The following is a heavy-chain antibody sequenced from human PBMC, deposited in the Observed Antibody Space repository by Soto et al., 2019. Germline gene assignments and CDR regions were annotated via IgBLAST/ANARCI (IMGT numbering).Heavy chain of an antibody. D-gene: IGHD3-9*01. V-gene: IGHV4-59*13. CDR2: IYYIGSK. CDR1: GGSISGDC. CDR3: ARGGDNRVLRYFDWSPNYYYYGMDV. J-gene: IGHJ6*02. Sequence: SETLSLTCTVTGGSISGDCGSWIRQPPGEGLEWFGYIYYIGSKNYNNSLKSRVTISVDTSKNQFSLKLRSVTAADTAVYSCARGGDNRVLRYFDWSPNYYYYGMDVWGQGTTVS.